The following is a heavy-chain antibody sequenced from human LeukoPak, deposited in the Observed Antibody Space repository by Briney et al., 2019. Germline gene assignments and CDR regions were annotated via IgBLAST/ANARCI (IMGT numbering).Heavy chain of an antibody. CDR1: GFTFSGYY. J-gene: IGHJ5*02. CDR3: ATTGLLGDIP. Sequence: GGSLRLSCAASGFTFSGYYMSWIRQAPGKGLEWLSYISKNGKTIYYADSVKGRFTISRDNAMKSVYLQMNSLRAEDTAVYYCATTGLLGDIPWGQGTLVTVSS. D-gene: IGHD2-21*01. CDR2: ISKNGKTI. V-gene: IGHV3-11*01.